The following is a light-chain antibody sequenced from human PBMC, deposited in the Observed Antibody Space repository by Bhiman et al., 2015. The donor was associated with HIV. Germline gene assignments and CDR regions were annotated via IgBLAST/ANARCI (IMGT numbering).Light chain of an antibody. Sequence: QSVLTQPPSVSAAPGQKVTISCSGSSSNIGNNYVSWYQQLPGTAPKLLIYDNNKRPSGIPGRFSGSKSGTSATLGITGLQTGDEADYYCRTWDSSLSAVVFGGGTKLTVL. CDR3: RTWDSSLSAVV. V-gene: IGLV1-51*01. J-gene: IGLJ2*01. CDR1: SSNIGNNY. CDR2: DNN.